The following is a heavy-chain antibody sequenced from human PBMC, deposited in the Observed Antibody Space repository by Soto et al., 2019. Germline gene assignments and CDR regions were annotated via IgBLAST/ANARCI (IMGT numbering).Heavy chain of an antibody. V-gene: IGHV1-2*02. Sequence: QVQLVQSGAEVKKPGASVKVSCKASGYTFTGYYMHWVRQAPGQGLEWMGWINPNSGGTNYAQKFQGRVTITADESTSTAYMELSSLRSEDTAVYYCASPTYDSSGYYYANDYWGQGTLVTVSS. CDR3: ASPTYDSSGYYYANDY. D-gene: IGHD3-22*01. J-gene: IGHJ4*02. CDR2: INPNSGGT. CDR1: GYTFTGYY.